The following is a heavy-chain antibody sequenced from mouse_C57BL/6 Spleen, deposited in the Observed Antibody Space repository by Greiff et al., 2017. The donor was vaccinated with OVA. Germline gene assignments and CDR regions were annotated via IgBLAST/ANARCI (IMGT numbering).Heavy chain of an antibody. CDR2: IYPGSGNT. CDR1: GYTFTDYY. CDR3: ARGGIYYDYEFCAMDY. V-gene: IGHV1-76*01. Sequence: QVQLQQSGAELVRPGASVKLSCKASGYTFTDYYINWVKQRPGQGLEWIARIYPGSGNTYYNEKFKGKATLTAEKSSSTAYMQLSSLTSEDSAVYFGARGGIYYDYEFCAMDYWGQGTSVTVSS. J-gene: IGHJ4*01. D-gene: IGHD2-4*01.